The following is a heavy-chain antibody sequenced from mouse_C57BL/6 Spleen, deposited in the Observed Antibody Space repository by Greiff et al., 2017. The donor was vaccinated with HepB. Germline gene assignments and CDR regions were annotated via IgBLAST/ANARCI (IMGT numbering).Heavy chain of an antibody. V-gene: IGHV1-39*01. CDR3: AREGITTVVEGWYFDV. D-gene: IGHD1-1*01. Sequence: VQLQQSGPELVKPGASVKISCKASGYSFTDYNMNWVKQSNGKSLEWIGVINPNYGTTSYNQKFKGKATLTVDQSSSTAYMQLNSLTSEDSAVYYCAREGITTVVEGWYFDVWGTGTTVTVSS. CDR2: INPNYGTT. J-gene: IGHJ1*03. CDR1: GYSFTDYN.